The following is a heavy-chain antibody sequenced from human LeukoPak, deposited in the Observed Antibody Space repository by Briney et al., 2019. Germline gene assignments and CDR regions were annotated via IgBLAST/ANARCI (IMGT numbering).Heavy chain of an antibody. J-gene: IGHJ6*03. V-gene: IGHV1-18*04. CDR1: GYTFTGYY. CDR3: ATTYYYDIGYMDV. CDR2: ISTHNGNT. Sequence: ASVKVSCKASGYTFTGYYTHWVRQAPGQGLEWMGWISTHNGNTNYAQKLQGRVTMTTDTSTSTAYMELRSLRSDDTAVYYCATTYYYDIGYMDVWGKGTTVTISS. D-gene: IGHD3-22*01.